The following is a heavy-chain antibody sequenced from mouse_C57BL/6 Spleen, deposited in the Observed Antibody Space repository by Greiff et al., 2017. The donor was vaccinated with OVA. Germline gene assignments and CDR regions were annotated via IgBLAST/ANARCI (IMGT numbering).Heavy chain of an antibody. J-gene: IGHJ2*01. Sequence: EVKLMESGGGLVKPGGSLKLSCAASGFTFSSYAMSWVRQTPEKRLEWVATISDGGSYTYYPDNVKGRFTIVRDNAKNNLYLQMSHLKSEDTAIYYCARNDYDGGFFDYWGQGTTLTVSS. CDR2: ISDGGSYT. D-gene: IGHD2-4*01. V-gene: IGHV5-4*03. CDR3: ARNDYDGGFFDY. CDR1: GFTFSSYA.